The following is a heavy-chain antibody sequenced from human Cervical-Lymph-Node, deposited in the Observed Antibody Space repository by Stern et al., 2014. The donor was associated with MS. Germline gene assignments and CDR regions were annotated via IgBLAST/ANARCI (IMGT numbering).Heavy chain of an antibody. Sequence: QVQLQESGPGLVKPSGTLSLTCAVSGGSISNTNWWGWVRQTPGMGLEWIGEIYHSGTTNFSPSLKSRVTMSVDKSKNQFSLEVKSVTAADTAIYHCARVNTGYNWFDYWGQGTLVTVSS. CDR3: ARVNTGYNWFDY. CDR2: IYHSGTT. J-gene: IGHJ5*01. V-gene: IGHV4-4*02. D-gene: IGHD5-12*01. CDR1: GGSISNTNW.